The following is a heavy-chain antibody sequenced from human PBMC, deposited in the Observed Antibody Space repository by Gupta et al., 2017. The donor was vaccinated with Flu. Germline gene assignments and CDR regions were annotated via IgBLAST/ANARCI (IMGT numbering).Heavy chain of an antibody. CDR2: ISYDGSNK. CDR1: GFTFSRYG. D-gene: IGHD6-13*01. CDR3: AKQFRFGDSSSWLTPDY. V-gene: IGHV3-30*18. Sequence: QVQLVESGGGVVQPGRSLRLSCAASGFTFSRYGLPGVRQDPGKGLEWVAVISYDGSNKDYADSVKGRFTISRDNSKNTLYLQMNSLRAEDTAVYYCAKQFRFGDSSSWLTPDYWGQGTLVTVSS. J-gene: IGHJ4*02.